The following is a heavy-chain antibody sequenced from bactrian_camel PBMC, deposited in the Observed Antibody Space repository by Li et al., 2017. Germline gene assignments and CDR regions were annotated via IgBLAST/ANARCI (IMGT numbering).Heavy chain of an antibody. V-gene: IGHV3S1*01. Sequence: VQLVESGGASVQAGGSLRLSCTASGYADSTYCMAWFRQAPGKERETVATISTSDPEGIIYYSDSVKGRFTISRDNTKNMLYLQLNSLKTEDTAMYVCAKGLSLWFSDYDLLRGGNYWGQGTQVTVS. CDR1: GYADSTYC. D-gene: IGHD4*01. J-gene: IGHJ4*01. CDR3: AKGLSLWFSDYDLLRGGNY. CDR2: ISTSDPEGII.